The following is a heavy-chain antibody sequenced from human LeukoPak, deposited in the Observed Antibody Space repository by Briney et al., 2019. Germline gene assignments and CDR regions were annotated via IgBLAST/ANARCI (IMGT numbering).Heavy chain of an antibody. Sequence: SETLALTRTFCLGFNRRYYWSWIRQPRAKGREWIGYIYYSGSTNYNPSLKSRVTISVDTCKNQFALKLSSVTAGDTAVYYCAAGGTAMARWGQGTLVTVSS. CDR1: LGFNRRYY. CDR3: AAGGTAMAR. J-gene: IGHJ4*02. CDR2: IYYSGST. V-gene: IGHV4-59*01. D-gene: IGHD5-18*01.